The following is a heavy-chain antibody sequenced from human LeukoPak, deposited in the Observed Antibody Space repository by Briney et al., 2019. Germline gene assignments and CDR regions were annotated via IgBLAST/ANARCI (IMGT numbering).Heavy chain of an antibody. V-gene: IGHV3-30*18. CDR3: AKEGYYGSGSEYYHYYGMDV. CDR2: ISYDGSNK. J-gene: IGHJ6*04. Sequence: GRSLRLSCAASGFTFSSYGMHWVRQAPGKGLEWVAVISYDGSNKYYADSVKGRFTISRDNSKNTLYLQMNSLRAEDTAVYYCAKEGYYGSGSEYYHYYGMDVWGKGTTVTVSS. CDR1: GFTFSSYG. D-gene: IGHD3-10*01.